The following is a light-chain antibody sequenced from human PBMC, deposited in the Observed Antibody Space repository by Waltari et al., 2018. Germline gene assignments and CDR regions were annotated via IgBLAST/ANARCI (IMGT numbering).Light chain of an antibody. CDR3: ASWDDFLNGLV. CDR1: ASNIGSNH. J-gene: IGLJ1*01. Sequence: QSVLTQPPSASETPGQRLTISCSRRASNIGSNHVSCYRQFPGPAPSLVMFGDDQRPSGVPGRFAGSKSGTSASLAISGLQPEDEADYYCASWDDFLNGLVFGSGTKVTVL. V-gene: IGLV1-44*01. CDR2: GDD.